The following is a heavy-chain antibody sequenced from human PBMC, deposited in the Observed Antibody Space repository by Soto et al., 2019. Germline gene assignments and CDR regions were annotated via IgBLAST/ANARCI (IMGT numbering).Heavy chain of an antibody. Sequence: GGSLRLSCAASGFTFRSFTMNWVRQAPGKGLEWVSTISSNSAYIYYTDALRGRFTISRDNAKNSLHLQMNSLRAEDTAVYYCTRDASRDSSARGWFDPWGPGXLVTVSS. CDR3: TRDASRDSSARGWFDP. CDR1: GFTFRSFT. CDR2: ISSNSAYI. V-gene: IGHV3-21*01. J-gene: IGHJ5*02. D-gene: IGHD6-13*01.